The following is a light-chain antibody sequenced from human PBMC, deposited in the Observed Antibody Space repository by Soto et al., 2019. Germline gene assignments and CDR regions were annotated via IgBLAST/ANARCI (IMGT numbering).Light chain of an antibody. CDR2: TAS. CDR3: QQLNGFPPWT. CDR1: QGIRNH. V-gene: IGKV1-9*01. J-gene: IGKJ1*01. Sequence: DIPLTQSPSFLSASVGDEVTITCRASQGIRNHLAWYQQKAGKAPKLLIYTASTLQSGVPSRFSGGRSRTEFTLTISSLQPEDVATYYCQQLNGFPPWTFGQGTKVEIK.